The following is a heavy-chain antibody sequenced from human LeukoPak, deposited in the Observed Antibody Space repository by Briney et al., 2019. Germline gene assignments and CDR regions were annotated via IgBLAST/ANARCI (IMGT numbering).Heavy chain of an antibody. D-gene: IGHD1-26*01. Sequence: SETLSLTCTVSGGSISSYYWSWIRQPPGKGLEWIGYIYYSGSINYNPSLKSRVTISVDTSKNQFSLKLSSVTAADTAVYYCARVGALFNWFDPWGQGTLVTVSS. CDR1: GGSISSYY. CDR3: ARVGALFNWFDP. CDR2: IYYSGSI. V-gene: IGHV4-59*01. J-gene: IGHJ5*02.